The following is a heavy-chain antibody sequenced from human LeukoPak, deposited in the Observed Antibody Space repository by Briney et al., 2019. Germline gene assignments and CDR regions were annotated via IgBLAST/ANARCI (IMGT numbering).Heavy chain of an antibody. V-gene: IGHV3-7*01. CDR3: ARETAAGGEDY. Sequence: GGSLRLSCAASGFSFTTYWMSWVRQAPGKGLEWVANIKQDGTEKYYVDSVKGRFTISRDNAKNSLYLQMNSLRAEDTAVYYCARETAAGGEDYWGQGTLVTVSS. CDR1: GFSFTTYW. CDR2: IKQDGTEK. J-gene: IGHJ4*02. D-gene: IGHD2-21*01.